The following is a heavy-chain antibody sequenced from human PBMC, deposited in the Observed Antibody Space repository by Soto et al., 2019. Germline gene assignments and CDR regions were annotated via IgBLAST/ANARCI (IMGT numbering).Heavy chain of an antibody. Sequence: ASVKVSCKASGYTFTSYGISWVRQAPGQGLEWMGWISAYNGNTNYAQKLQGRVTMTTDTSTSTAYMELRSLRSDDTAAYYCAIERDILTGYYFDYWGQGTLVTVSS. J-gene: IGHJ4*02. V-gene: IGHV1-18*01. CDR2: ISAYNGNT. D-gene: IGHD3-9*01. CDR3: AIERDILTGYYFDY. CDR1: GYTFTSYG.